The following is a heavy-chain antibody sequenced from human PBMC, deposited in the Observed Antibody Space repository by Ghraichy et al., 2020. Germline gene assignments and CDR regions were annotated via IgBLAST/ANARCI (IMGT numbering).Heavy chain of an antibody. D-gene: IGHD6-19*01. CDR3: TGGIGWGFDY. CDR1: DFSFSTYW. CDR2: IKQDGSEK. V-gene: IGHV3-7*03. Sequence: GGSLRLSCVASDFSFSTYWMNWVRQAPGKGLEWVANIKQDGSEKYYVDSVKGRFTISRDNAKNSVYLQMNTLRAEDTAVYYCTGGIGWGFDYWGQGALVTVSS. J-gene: IGHJ4*02.